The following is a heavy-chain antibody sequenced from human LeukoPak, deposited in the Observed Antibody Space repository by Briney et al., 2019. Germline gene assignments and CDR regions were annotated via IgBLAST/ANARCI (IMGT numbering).Heavy chain of an antibody. V-gene: IGHV1-24*01. CDR2: FDPEDGET. CDR3: ACRDGYNWDY. CDR1: GYTLTELF. Sequence: ASVKVSCKVSGYTLTELFMHWVRQAPGKGLEWMGGFDPEDGETIYAQKFQGRVTMTEDTSTHTVYMELSRLRSEDAAVYYCACRDGYNWDYWGQGTLVTVSS. J-gene: IGHJ4*02. D-gene: IGHD5-24*01.